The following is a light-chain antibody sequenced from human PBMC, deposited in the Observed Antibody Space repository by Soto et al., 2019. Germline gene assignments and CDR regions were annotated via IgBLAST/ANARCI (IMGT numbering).Light chain of an antibody. CDR2: KAS. Sequence: DIQMTQSPSTLSASVGDRVTITCRASQSISNWLAWYQQIPGKAPNLLISKASTLERGVPSRFSGSGSGAEFSLTISSLQPDDFATYYCQQYNNFPLTFGGGTKVEIK. V-gene: IGKV1-5*03. CDR1: QSISNW. J-gene: IGKJ4*01. CDR3: QQYNNFPLT.